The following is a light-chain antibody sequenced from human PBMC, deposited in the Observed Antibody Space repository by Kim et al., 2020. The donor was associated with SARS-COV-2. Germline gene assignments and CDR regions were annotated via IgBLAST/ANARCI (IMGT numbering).Light chain of an antibody. Sequence: TIPCSGSTPNIGSNVVNWYQQLPGTAPKLLIYSNGYRPSGVPARFSGSKSGTSASLAISGLQSEDEADYYCVAWDDSLNGSVFGGGTQLTVL. CDR3: VAWDDSLNGSV. CDR1: TPNIGSNV. CDR2: SNG. J-gene: IGLJ3*02. V-gene: IGLV1-44*01.